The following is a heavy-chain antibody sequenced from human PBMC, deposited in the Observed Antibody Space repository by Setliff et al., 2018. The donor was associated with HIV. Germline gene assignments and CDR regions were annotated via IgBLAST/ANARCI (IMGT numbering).Heavy chain of an antibody. D-gene: IGHD3-3*01. CDR3: AKGGGFWSGQLDY. V-gene: IGHV4-34*01. J-gene: IGHJ4*02. Sequence: SETLSLTCAVYGGSFSDHYWTWIRQPPGKGLEWIGEINQSGISNFNPSLKSRVTMPIDTPKNQFSLKLSSVTAADTAVYFCAKGGGFWSGQLDYWGQGTLVTVSS. CDR1: GGSFSDHY. CDR2: INQSGIS.